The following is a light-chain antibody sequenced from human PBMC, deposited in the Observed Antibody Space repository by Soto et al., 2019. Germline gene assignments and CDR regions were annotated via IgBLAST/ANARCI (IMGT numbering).Light chain of an antibody. CDR2: GAS. CDR3: QQYDTSPPLT. J-gene: IGKJ4*01. V-gene: IGKV3-20*01. Sequence: EMVLTQSPGTLSLSPGDRATLSCRASQSVSSNYLTWYQQKPGQAPRLLIYGASSRATGIPDRFSGSGSGTDFTLTISRLEPEVFSVYYCQQYDTSPPLTCGGGINVDIK. CDR1: QSVSSNY.